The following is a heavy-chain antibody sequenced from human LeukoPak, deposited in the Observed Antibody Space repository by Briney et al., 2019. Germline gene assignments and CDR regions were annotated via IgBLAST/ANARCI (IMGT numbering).Heavy chain of an antibody. CDR2: INAGNGNT. Sequence: ASVKVSCKASGYTFTSYAMHWVRQAPGQRLEWMGWINAGNGNTKYSQKFQGRVTITRDTSASTAYMELSSLRSEDTAVYYCVAAGGSGSYYRSYWGQGTLVTVSS. V-gene: IGHV1-3*01. CDR1: GYTFTSYA. D-gene: IGHD3-10*01. J-gene: IGHJ4*02. CDR3: VAAGGSGSYYRSY.